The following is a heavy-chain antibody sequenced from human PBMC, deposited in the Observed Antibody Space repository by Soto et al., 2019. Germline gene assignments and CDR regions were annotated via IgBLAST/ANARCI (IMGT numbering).Heavy chain of an antibody. V-gene: IGHV3-23*01. CDR1: EFTFSSYA. Sequence: GGSLRLSCAASEFTFSSYAMSWVRQAPGKGLEWVSAISGSGGSTYYADSVKGRFTISRDTSKNTLYLQMSSLRVEDTALYYCAKSYSSNWYDYFDNWGQGALVTVSS. D-gene: IGHD6-13*01. CDR3: AKSYSSNWYDYFDN. CDR2: ISGSGGST. J-gene: IGHJ4*02.